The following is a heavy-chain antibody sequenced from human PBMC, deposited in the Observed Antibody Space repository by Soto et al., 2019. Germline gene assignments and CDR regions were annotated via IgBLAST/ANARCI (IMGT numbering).Heavy chain of an antibody. J-gene: IGHJ6*02. CDR1: GYTFTSYG. V-gene: IGHV1-18*01. CDR2: IGAYNGNT. CDR3: ARARRLIIPAAIRGGMDV. Sequence: ASVKVSCKASGYTFTSYGISWVRQAPGQGLEWMGWIGAYNGNTNYAQKLQGRVTMTTDTSTSTAYMELRSLRSDDTAVYYCARARRLIIPAAIRGGMDVWGQGTTVTVSS. D-gene: IGHD2-2*02.